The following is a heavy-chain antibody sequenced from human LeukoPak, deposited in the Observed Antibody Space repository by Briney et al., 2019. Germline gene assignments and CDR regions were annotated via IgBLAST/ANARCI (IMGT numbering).Heavy chain of an antibody. Sequence: GGSLRLSCAASGFTFSSYGMHWVRQAPGKGLEWVAFIRYDGSNKYYADSVKGRFTISRDNAKNSLYLQMNSLGAEDTAVYYCARGGLSAYDSSGYYHDYWGQGTLVTVSS. D-gene: IGHD3-22*01. CDR2: IRYDGSNK. CDR1: GFTFSSYG. CDR3: ARGGLSAYDSSGYYHDY. J-gene: IGHJ4*02. V-gene: IGHV3-30*02.